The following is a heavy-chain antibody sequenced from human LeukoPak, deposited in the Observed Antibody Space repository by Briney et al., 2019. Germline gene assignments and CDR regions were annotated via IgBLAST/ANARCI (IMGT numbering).Heavy chain of an antibody. V-gene: IGHV5-51*01. Sequence: GESLKISCKGSGYSFTSYWIGWVRQMPGKGLEWMGIIYPGDSDTRYSPSFQGQVTISADKSISTAYLQWSSLKASDTAMYYCARLSRILTGHPPGYYFDYWGQGTLVTVSS. CDR1: GYSFTSYW. CDR2: IYPGDSDT. CDR3: ARLSRILTGHPPGYYFDY. J-gene: IGHJ4*02. D-gene: IGHD3-9*01.